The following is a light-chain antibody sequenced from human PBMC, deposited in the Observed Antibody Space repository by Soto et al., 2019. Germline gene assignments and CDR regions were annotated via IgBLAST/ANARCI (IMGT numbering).Light chain of an antibody. V-gene: IGKV1-27*01. CDR1: QGISSY. Sequence: IRMTQSPSSLSASTGARVTITCRESQGISSYLAWYQQKPAKGPKLLTYAASSLQSGGPSRFSGSECGTDFTLTISSLQTEDVAAYYCQQYNSAPLLTLGGRTKVDIK. CDR2: AAS. CDR3: QQYNSAPLLT. J-gene: IGKJ4*01.